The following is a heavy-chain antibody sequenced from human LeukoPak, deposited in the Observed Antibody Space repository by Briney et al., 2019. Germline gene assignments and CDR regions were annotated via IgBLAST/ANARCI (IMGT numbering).Heavy chain of an antibody. CDR3: AKDLEIAAAVSGGFDY. CDR1: GFTFSSYW. V-gene: IGHV3-9*03. Sequence: QAGGSLRLSCAASGFTFSSYWMHWVRQAPGKGLEWVSGISWNSGSIGYADSVKGRFTISRDNAKNSLYLQMNSLRAEDMALYYCAKDLEIAAAVSGGFDYWGQGTLVTVSS. J-gene: IGHJ4*02. D-gene: IGHD6-13*01. CDR2: ISWNSGSI.